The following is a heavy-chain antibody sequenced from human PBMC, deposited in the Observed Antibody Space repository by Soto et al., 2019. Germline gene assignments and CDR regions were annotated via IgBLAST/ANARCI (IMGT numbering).Heavy chain of an antibody. J-gene: IGHJ5*02. CDR1: GYTFINYG. Sequence: QVQLVQSGAEVKKPGASVKVSCKASGYTFINYGISWVRQAPGQGLEWIGWTSSYGERANYAPTLQGRVTLTTDTSTSTAYMELRSLTSDDTAIYYCARDQGGDWFDPWGQGTLVTVSS. CDR2: TSSYGERA. CDR3: ARDQGGDWFDP. D-gene: IGHD1-26*01. V-gene: IGHV1-18*04.